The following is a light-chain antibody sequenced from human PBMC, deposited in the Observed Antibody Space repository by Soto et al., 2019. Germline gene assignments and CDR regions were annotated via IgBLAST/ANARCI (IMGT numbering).Light chain of an antibody. CDR2: SDN. J-gene: IGLJ1*01. V-gene: IGLV1-44*01. CDR1: SSNIGSNP. Sequence: QSVLTQPPSASATPGQRVTISCSGSSSNIGSNPVNWFQQLPGTAPKLLIYSDNQRPSGVPDRFSGSKSGTSASLAISGLQSEHEADYYCAAWDGSLNGYVFGTGTKLTVL. CDR3: AAWDGSLNGYV.